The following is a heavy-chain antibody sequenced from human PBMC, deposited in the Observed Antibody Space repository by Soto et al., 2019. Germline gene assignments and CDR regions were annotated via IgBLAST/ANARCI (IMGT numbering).Heavy chain of an antibody. J-gene: IGHJ1*01. D-gene: IGHD2-8*01. V-gene: IGHV3-23*01. Sequence: PGGSLRLSCAASGFTFSSYAMSWVRQAPGKGLEWVSAISGSGGSTYYADSVKGRFTISRDNSKNTLYLQMNSLRAEDTAVYYCEGALMVYAILVEYFQLWGQGTLVTVSS. CDR1: GFTFSSYA. CDR3: EGALMVYAILVEYFQL. CDR2: ISGSGGST.